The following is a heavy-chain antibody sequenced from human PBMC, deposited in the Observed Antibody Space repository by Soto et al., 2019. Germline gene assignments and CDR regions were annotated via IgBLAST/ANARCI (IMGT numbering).Heavy chain of an antibody. CDR1: GYTLTELS. CDR2: FDPEDGET. V-gene: IGHV1-24*01. CDR3: ATAYDSGSYYEGFDI. J-gene: IGHJ3*02. D-gene: IGHD1-26*01. Sequence: ASVKVSCKVSGYTLTELSMHWVRQAPGKGLEWMGGFDPEDGETIYAQKFQGRVTMTEDTSTDTAYMELSSLRSEDTAVHYCATAYDSGSYYEGFDIWGHGTMVTVSS.